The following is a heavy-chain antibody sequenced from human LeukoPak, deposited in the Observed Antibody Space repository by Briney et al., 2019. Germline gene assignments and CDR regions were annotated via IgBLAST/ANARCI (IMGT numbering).Heavy chain of an antibody. V-gene: IGHV4-39*07. D-gene: IGHD5-24*01. CDR3: ARGLEMATPYGSGDY. CDR2: IYYSGST. Sequence: PSETLSLTCTVSGGSISSSSYYWGWIRQPPGKGLEWIGSIYYSGSTYYNPSLKSRVTISVDTSKNQFSLKLSSVTAADTAVYYCARGLEMATPYGSGDYWGQGTLVTVSS. J-gene: IGHJ4*02. CDR1: GGSISSSSYY.